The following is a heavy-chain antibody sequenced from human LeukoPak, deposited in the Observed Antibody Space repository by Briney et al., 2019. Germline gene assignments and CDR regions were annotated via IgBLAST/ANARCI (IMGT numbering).Heavy chain of an antibody. CDR1: GGSISSSSYY. Sequence: TLSLTCTVSGGSISSSSYYWGWIRQPPGKGLEWIGSIYYSGSTYYNPSLKSRVTISVDTSKNQFSLKLSSVTAADTAVYYCARGRGPVTNFDYWGQGTLVTVSS. D-gene: IGHD4-17*01. J-gene: IGHJ4*02. CDR3: ARGRGPVTNFDY. CDR2: IYYSGST. V-gene: IGHV4-39*01.